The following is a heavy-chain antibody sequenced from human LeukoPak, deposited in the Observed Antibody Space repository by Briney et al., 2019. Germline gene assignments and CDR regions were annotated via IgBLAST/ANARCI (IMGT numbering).Heavy chain of an antibody. J-gene: IGHJ4*02. Sequence: SETLSLTCTVSGGSISSYYWSWLRQPPGKGLEWIGYTYYSGSTNYNPSLKSRVTISVDTSKNQFSLKLSSVTAADTAVYYCARDVWNYIWGQGTLVTVSS. V-gene: IGHV4-59*01. CDR2: TYYSGST. CDR1: GGSISSYY. CDR3: ARDVWNYI. D-gene: IGHD1-7*01.